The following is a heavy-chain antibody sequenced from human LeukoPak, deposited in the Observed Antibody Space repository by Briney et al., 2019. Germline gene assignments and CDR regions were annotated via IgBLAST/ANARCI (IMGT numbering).Heavy chain of an antibody. D-gene: IGHD2-21*02. CDR2: IISNGGST. Sequence: PGGSLRLSCSAPRFTFSVYAIHWVRQAPGKGLEYVSTIISNGGSTYYADSVKGRFTISRDNSKNAVSLQMSSLRAEDTALYYCVKDGLAFCGGDCYSYFDYWGQGTLVTVSS. J-gene: IGHJ4*02. CDR1: RFTFSVYA. V-gene: IGHV3-64D*06. CDR3: VKDGLAFCGGDCYSYFDY.